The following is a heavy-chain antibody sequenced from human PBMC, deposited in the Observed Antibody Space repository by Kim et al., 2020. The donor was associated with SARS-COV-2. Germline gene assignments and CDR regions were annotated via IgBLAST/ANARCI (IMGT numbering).Heavy chain of an antibody. Sequence: GGSLRLSCAASGFTVSSNYMSWVRQAPGKGLEWVSVIYSGGSTYYADSVKGRFTISRHNSKNTLYLQMNSLRAEDTAVYYCALPYGANHGSKLSRGIMDGYWGQGTLVTVSS. CDR3: ALPYGANHGSKLSRGIMDGY. CDR2: IYSGGST. D-gene: IGHD3-10*01. CDR1: GFTVSSNY. J-gene: IGHJ4*02. V-gene: IGHV3-53*04.